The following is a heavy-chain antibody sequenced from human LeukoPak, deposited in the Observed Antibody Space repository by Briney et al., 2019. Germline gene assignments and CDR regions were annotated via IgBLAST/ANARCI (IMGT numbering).Heavy chain of an antibody. CDR1: GDSVSSNSAT. CDR2: TYYRSKWSN. V-gene: IGHV6-1*01. J-gene: IGHJ4*02. D-gene: IGHD6-19*01. Sequence: SQTLSLTCDISGDSVSSNSATWDWIRQSPSRGLEWLGKTYYRSKWSNEYELSVRSRIIIGPDTSKNRFSLQLNSVTPEDTAIYYCARFVSGRLDYWGQGSLVTVSS. CDR3: ARFVSGRLDY.